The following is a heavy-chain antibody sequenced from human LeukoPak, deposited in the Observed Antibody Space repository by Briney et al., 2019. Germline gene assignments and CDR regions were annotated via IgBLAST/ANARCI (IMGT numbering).Heavy chain of an antibody. Sequence: GGSLRHSGAASGFTFSSYAMSWVRQAPGKGLEWVSAISNNGGYTYYADSVQGRFTISRDNSKSTLCLQMNSLRAEDTAVYYCAKQLGYCSDGSCYFPYWGQGTLVTVSS. CDR2: ISNNGGYT. CDR3: AKQLGYCSDGSCYFPY. J-gene: IGHJ4*02. D-gene: IGHD2-15*01. CDR1: GFTFSSYA. V-gene: IGHV3-23*01.